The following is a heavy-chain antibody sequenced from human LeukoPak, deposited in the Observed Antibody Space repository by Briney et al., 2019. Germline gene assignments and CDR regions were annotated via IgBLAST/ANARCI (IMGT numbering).Heavy chain of an antibody. CDR2: IRYDGSNK. CDR1: GFTFSSYG. J-gene: IGHJ4*02. Sequence: GGSLRLSCAASGFTFSSYGMHWVRQAPGKGLEWVAFIRYDGSNKYYADSVKGRFTISRDNAKNSLYLQMNSLRAEDTAVYYCARGSSGWYEGGYWGQGTLVTVSS. V-gene: IGHV3-30*02. D-gene: IGHD6-19*01. CDR3: ARGSSGWYEGGY.